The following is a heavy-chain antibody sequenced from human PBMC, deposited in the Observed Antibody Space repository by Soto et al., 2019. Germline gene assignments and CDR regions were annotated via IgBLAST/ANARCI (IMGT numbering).Heavy chain of an antibody. D-gene: IGHD6-13*01. CDR3: GRGQGIAAAGTFDY. CDR1: GGSFSGYY. CDR2: INHSGST. J-gene: IGHJ4*02. V-gene: IGHV4-34*01. Sequence: SETLSLTCAVYGGSFSGYYWSWIRQPPGKGLEWIGEINHSGSTNYNPSLKSRVTISVDTSKNQFSLKLSSVTAADTAVYYCGRGQGIAAAGTFDYWGQGTLVTVS.